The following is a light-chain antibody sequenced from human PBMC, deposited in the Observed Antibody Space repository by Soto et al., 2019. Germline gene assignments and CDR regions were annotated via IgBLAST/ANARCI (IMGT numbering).Light chain of an antibody. CDR2: DAS. J-gene: IGKJ1*01. V-gene: IGKV1-5*01. CDR3: QQYNTPWT. Sequence: DIQMTQSPSTVSASVGDRVTITCRASQSISRWLAWYQQKPGKAPNLLIYDASTLHSGVPSRFSGSGSGTEFTLTITNLQPDDFATYFCQQYNTPWTFGQGTNVEIK. CDR1: QSISRW.